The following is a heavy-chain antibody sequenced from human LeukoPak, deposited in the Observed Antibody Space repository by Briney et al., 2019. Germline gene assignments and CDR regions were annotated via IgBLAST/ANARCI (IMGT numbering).Heavy chain of an antibody. Sequence: GGSLRLSCAASGFTFSSYSMNWVRQAPGKGPEWVSSISSSSSYIYYADSVKGRFTISRDNAKNSLYLQMNSLRAEDTAVYYCARGTTVTTLPFDYWGQGTLVTVSS. J-gene: IGHJ4*02. CDR3: ARGTTVTTLPFDY. CDR2: ISSSSSYI. CDR1: GFTFSSYS. D-gene: IGHD4-17*01. V-gene: IGHV3-21*01.